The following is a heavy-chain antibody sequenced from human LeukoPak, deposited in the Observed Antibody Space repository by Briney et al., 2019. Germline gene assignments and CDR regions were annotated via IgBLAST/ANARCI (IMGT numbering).Heavy chain of an antibody. CDR3: ASPTSRSGPGDVFNI. CDR1: TYSFSNYW. J-gene: IGHJ3*02. CDR2: IYPGDSQT. V-gene: IGHV5-51*01. Sequence: GESLKISCKGSTYSFSNYWLGRLRQMPGKDLECMGIIYPGDSQTRYSPCFQGQVTISVDKSISTAYLHWSSLKASDTTMYFCASPTSRSGPGDVFNIWGQGTMVIVSA.